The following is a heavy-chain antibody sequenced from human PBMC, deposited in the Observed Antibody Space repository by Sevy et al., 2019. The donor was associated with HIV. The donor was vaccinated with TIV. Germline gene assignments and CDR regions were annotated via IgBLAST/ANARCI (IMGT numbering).Heavy chain of an antibody. CDR2: IYSNGST. Sequence: SETLSLTCTVSGGSISRSYWSWIRQPPGKGLEWIADIYSNGSTNYNPSLKSRVIMSIDTSKNQFTLKLTSVTAADTATYYCARDRVQAAGHFDYWGQGTLVAVSS. CDR3: ARDRVQAAGHFDY. V-gene: IGHV4-59*01. J-gene: IGHJ4*02. CDR1: GGSISRSY. D-gene: IGHD6-13*01.